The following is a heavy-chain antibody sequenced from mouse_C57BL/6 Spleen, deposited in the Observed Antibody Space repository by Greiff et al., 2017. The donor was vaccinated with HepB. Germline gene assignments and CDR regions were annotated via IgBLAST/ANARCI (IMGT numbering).Heavy chain of an antibody. CDR1: GYTFTDYN. V-gene: IGHV1-18*01. J-gene: IGHJ3*01. D-gene: IGHD4-1*02. CDR3: ARERSTGPFAY. Sequence: VQLQQSGPELVKPGASVKIPCKASGYTFTDYNMDWVKQSHGKSLEWIGDINPNNGGTIYNQKFKGKATLTVDKSSSTAYMELRSLTSEDTAVYYCARERSTGPFAYWGQGTLVTVSA. CDR2: INPNNGGT.